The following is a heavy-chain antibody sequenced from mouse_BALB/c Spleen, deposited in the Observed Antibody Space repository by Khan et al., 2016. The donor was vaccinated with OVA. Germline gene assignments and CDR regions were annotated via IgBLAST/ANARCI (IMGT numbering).Heavy chain of an antibody. J-gene: IGHJ2*01. D-gene: IGHD1-2*01. V-gene: IGHV3-2*02. CDR2: ISYSGST. CDR1: GYSITSGYG. Sequence: EVQLIESGPGLLKPSQSLSLTCTVTGYSITSGYGWNWLRQFPGNKLEWMAYISYSGSTNYIPSLKSRISITRDTSKNQFFLQLNSVTTEDTATYYCARTARIKYWGQGTTLTVSS. CDR3: ARTARIKY.